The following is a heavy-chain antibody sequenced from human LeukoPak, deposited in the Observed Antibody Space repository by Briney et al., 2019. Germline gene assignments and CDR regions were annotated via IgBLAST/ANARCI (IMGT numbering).Heavy chain of an antibody. Sequence: GGTLRLSCAASGFTFSSYAMSWVRQAPGKGLEWVSTISRGTATTYYADSVKGRFIISRDNSKNTLYLQMNSLRAEDTAVYYCAKGYYDSSGYTYGFDMWGQGTMVTVSS. V-gene: IGHV3-23*01. D-gene: IGHD3-22*01. CDR1: GFTFSSYA. J-gene: IGHJ3*02. CDR2: ISRGTATT. CDR3: AKGYYDSSGYTYGFDM.